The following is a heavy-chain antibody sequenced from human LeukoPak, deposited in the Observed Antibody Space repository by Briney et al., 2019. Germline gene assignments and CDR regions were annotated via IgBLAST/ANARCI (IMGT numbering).Heavy chain of an antibody. V-gene: IGHV3-7*03. J-gene: IGHJ4*02. CDR3: ARDLGVQEYGPGY. CDR1: GDTLCGHW. CDR2: IKKVGSEK. Sequence: GGSLRLSCVASGDTLCGHWMTGGPQGPGKGLEWVGNIKKVGSEKYYVDSVKGRFTISRDNAKNSLYLEMNSLRAEDTALYYCARDLGVQEYGPGYWGQGTLVTVSS. D-gene: IGHD6-6*01.